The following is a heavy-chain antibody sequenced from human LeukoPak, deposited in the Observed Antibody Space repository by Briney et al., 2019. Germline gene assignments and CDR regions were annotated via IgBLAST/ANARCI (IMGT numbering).Heavy chain of an antibody. D-gene: IGHD3-3*01. CDR3: ARNPPPWYDFWSGYYTGEAGYYMDV. CDR2: IFHSGSS. J-gene: IGHJ6*03. Sequence: WIRQPPGKGLEWIGSIFHSGSSYYSPSLKSRLTMSVDTSKNQFSLKLSSVTAADTAVYYCARNPPPWYDFWSGYYTGEAGYYMDVWGKGTTVTVSS. V-gene: IGHV4-39*01.